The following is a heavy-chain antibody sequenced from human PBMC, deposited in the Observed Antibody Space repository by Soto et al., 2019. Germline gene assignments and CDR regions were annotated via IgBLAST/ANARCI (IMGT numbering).Heavy chain of an antibody. D-gene: IGHD6-19*01. CDR2: ISSSGNIM. J-gene: IGHJ4*02. V-gene: IGHV3-11*01. CDR1: GFSLSDFY. Sequence: SLRLSCFASGFSLSDFYMSWIRQAPGKGLEWPSYISSSGNIMSYADSVKGRFTISRDNAKNSLYPQMSSLRAEDTAVYYCARDRGAVAGEYFDYWGQGILVTVSS. CDR3: ARDRGAVAGEYFDY.